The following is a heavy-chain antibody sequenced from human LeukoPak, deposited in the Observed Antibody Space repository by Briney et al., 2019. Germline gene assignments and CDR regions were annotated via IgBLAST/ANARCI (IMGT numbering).Heavy chain of an antibody. V-gene: IGHV1-18*01. J-gene: IGHJ5*02. CDR1: GYTFTSYD. D-gene: IGHD3-10*01. CDR2: ISAYNGNT. CDR3: ARDRAYNWFDP. Sequence: ASVKVSCKASGYTFTSYDINWVRQATGQGLEWMGWISAYNGNTNYAQKLQGRVTMTTDTSTSTAYMELRSLRSDDTAVYYCARDRAYNWFDPWGQGTLVTVSS.